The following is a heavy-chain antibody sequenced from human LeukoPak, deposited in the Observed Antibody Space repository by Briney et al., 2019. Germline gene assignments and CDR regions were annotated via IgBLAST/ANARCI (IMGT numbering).Heavy chain of an antibody. J-gene: IGHJ3*02. V-gene: IGHV3-23*01. CDR1: GFTFSSYG. D-gene: IGHD5-18*01. CDR3: AKDGYSYGDANDAFDI. CDR2: ISGSGGST. Sequence: GGSLRLSCAASGFTFSSYGMSWVRQAPGKGLEWVSAISGSGGSTYYADSVKGRFTISRDNSKNTLYLQMNSLRAEDTAVYYCAKDGYSYGDANDAFDIWGQGTMVTVSS.